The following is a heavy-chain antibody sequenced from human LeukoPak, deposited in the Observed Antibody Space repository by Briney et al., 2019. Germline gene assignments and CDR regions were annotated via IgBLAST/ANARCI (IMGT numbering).Heavy chain of an antibody. CDR3: ATDGGWVNYYCSGSYYRSYGMDV. CDR2: FDPEDGET. CDR1: GYTLTELS. V-gene: IGHV1-24*01. Sequence: ASVKVSCKVSGYTLTELSMHWGRHAPGKGLEWMGGFDPEDGETNNAQKFQGRVTMTEDTSTDTAYMELSSLRSEDTAVYYCATDGGWVNYYCSGSYYRSYGMDVWGQGTTVTVSS. J-gene: IGHJ6*02. D-gene: IGHD3-10*01.